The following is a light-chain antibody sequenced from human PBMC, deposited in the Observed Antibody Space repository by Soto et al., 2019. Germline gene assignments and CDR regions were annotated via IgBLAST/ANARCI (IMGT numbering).Light chain of an antibody. J-gene: IGLJ2*01. V-gene: IGLV2-14*01. CDR3: SSSTSSSTLVV. CDR2: DVS. CDR1: SSDVGGYNY. Sequence: QSALTQPASVSGSPGQSITISCTGTSSDVGGYNYVSWYQQHPGKAPKLMIYDVSNRPSGVPNRFSGSKSGNTASLTISGLQAEDEADYYCSSSTSSSTLVVFGGGTKLTVL.